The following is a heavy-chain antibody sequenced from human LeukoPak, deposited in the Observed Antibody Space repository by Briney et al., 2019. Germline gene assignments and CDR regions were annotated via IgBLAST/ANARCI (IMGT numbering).Heavy chain of an antibody. J-gene: IGHJ6*03. Sequence: GGSLRLSCAASGFTFSSYGMHWVRQAPGKGLEWVAFIRYDGSNKYYADSVKGRFTISRDNSKNTLYLQMNSLRAEDTAVYYCAKGTPLTYYYYYYMDVWGKGTTVTVSS. V-gene: IGHV3-30*02. CDR1: GFTFSSYG. CDR3: AKGTPLTYYYYYYMDV. CDR2: IRYDGSNK.